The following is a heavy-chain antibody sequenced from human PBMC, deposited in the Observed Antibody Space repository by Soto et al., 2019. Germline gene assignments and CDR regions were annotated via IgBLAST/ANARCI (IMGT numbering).Heavy chain of an antibody. CDR2: IRSKANSYAT. D-gene: IGHD6-6*01. Sequence: GGSLRLSCAASGFTFSGSAMHWVRQASGKGLEWVGRIRSKANSYATTYAASVKGRFTISRDDSKNTAYLQMNSLKTEDTAVYYCTSNAYSSSSLTRTTCYWGQGTLVTVSS. J-gene: IGHJ4*02. CDR3: TSNAYSSSSLTRTTCY. V-gene: IGHV3-73*01. CDR1: GFTFSGSA.